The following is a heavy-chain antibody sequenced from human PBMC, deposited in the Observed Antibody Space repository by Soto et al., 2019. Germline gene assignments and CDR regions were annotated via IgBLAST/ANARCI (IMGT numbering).Heavy chain of an antibody. V-gene: IGHV4-59*01. D-gene: IGHD4-17*01. CDR2: IYYTGTT. J-gene: IGHJ4*02. CDR1: GGSLSSYY. CDR3: AREYGAAPDY. Sequence: PSETLSLTCTVSGGSLSSYYWNWIRQPPGKGLEWIGYIYYTGTTKYNPSLKSRVTISIDTSKNQFSLKLSSVTAADTAVYFCAREYGAAPDYWGQGTLVTSPQ.